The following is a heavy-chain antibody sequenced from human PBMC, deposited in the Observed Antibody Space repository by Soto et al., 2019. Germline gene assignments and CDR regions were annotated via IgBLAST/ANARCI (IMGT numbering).Heavy chain of an antibody. CDR1: GFTFSSYG. J-gene: IGHJ4*02. D-gene: IGHD6-19*01. CDR3: AKVAFPAAVAGILYFDY. V-gene: IGHV3-30*18. CDR2: ISYDGSNK. Sequence: GGSLRLSCAASGFTFSSYGMHWVRQAPGKGLEWVAVISYDGSNKYYADSVKGRFTISRDNSKNTLYLQMNSLRAEDTAVYYCAKVAFPAAVAGILYFDYWGQGTLVTVSS.